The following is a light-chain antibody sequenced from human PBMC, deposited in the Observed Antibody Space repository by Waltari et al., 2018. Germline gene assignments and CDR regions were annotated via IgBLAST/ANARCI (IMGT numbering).Light chain of an antibody. V-gene: IGKV4-1*01. CDR3: QHYYTTPPS. CDR1: QSVLSRSTNKNY. Sequence: VMTQSPDSQAVSLGERATINCKSSQSVLSRSTNKNYLAWYQQKPGQPPKLLIDRASPRQSGVPDRLTGSGSGTDFTLTISSLQADDVAVYYCQHYYTTPPSFGQGTKVEI. CDR2: RAS. J-gene: IGKJ2*03.